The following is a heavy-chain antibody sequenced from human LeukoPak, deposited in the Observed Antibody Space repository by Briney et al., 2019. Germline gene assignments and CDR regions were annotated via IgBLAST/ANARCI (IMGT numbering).Heavy chain of an antibody. Sequence: GGSLRLSCAASGFTFSSYWMHWVRQAPGKGLVWVSRINSDGSSTSYADSVKGRFTISRDNAKNTLYLQMNSLRAEDTAVYYCARELDCSGGSCYPTLYYYYGMDVWGQGTTVTVSS. J-gene: IGHJ6*02. CDR2: INSDGSST. D-gene: IGHD2-15*01. CDR3: ARELDCSGGSCYPTLYYYYGMDV. CDR1: GFTFSSYW. V-gene: IGHV3-74*01.